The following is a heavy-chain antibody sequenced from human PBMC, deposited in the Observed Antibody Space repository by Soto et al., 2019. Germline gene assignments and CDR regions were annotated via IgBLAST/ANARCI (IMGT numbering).Heavy chain of an antibody. CDR3: AKVQDYDFFFQLNWFDL. V-gene: IGHV3-23*01. D-gene: IGHD3-3*01. CDR2: ISGSGGST. CDR1: GFNFISYC. J-gene: IGHJ5*02. Sequence: GGSLRLSCAASGFNFISYCMSWVRKAQGKGLEWVSAISGSGGSTYYADSVKCRFTISRDNSKNTLYLRMNSMRAEDTAVYYCAKVQDYDFFFQLNWFDLWGQGTLVTVS.